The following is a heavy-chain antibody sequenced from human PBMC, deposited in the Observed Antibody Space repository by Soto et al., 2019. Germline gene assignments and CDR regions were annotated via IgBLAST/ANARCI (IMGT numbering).Heavy chain of an antibody. CDR2: MYPDDSDI. V-gene: IGHV5-51*01. CDR3: ATAYVYDFENSNYYRDAFDI. J-gene: IGHJ3*02. Sequence: GESLKISCKASGYSFSFYWIGWVRQMPGKGLEWMAIMYPDDSDIRYSPSFEAHVTISADKSTSTAFLQWSSLKASDTAMYYCATAYVYDFENSNYYRDAFDIWGQGALVTVSS. D-gene: IGHD3-22*01. CDR1: GYSFSFYW.